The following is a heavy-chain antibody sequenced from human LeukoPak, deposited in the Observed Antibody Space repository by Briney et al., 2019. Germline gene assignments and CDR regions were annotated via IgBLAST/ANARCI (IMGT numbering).Heavy chain of an antibody. Sequence: PGGSLRLSCVASGVTLSSYGMHWVRQAPGKGLEWVAYIRHDGTNQYNADSLKGRFTVSRDNAKNTLYLQMNSLRAEDTAVYYCARDHYSSADYWGQGTLVTVSS. V-gene: IGHV3-30*02. CDR1: GVTLSSYG. CDR3: ARDHYSSADY. CDR2: IRHDGTNQ. J-gene: IGHJ4*02. D-gene: IGHD6-25*01.